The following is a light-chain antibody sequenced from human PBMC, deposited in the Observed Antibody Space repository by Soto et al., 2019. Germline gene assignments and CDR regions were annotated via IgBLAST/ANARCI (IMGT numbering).Light chain of an antibody. J-gene: IGKJ1*01. Sequence: TQSPATLSVSPGEGATLSCRASQSVSNNLAWYQQKPGQAPRLLISGASTRATGIPARFSGSGSGTEFTLTISSLQSEDFAVYYCQQYNNWPRTFGQGTKVDIK. CDR3: QQYNNWPRT. CDR1: QSVSNN. V-gene: IGKV3-15*01. CDR2: GAS.